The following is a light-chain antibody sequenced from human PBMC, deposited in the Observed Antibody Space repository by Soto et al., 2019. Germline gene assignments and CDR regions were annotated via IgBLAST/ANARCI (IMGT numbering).Light chain of an antibody. CDR3: SSYTSSSTPVV. CDR2: EVS. V-gene: IGLV2-14*01. J-gene: IGLJ1*01. CDR1: SSDVGGYNY. Sequence: QSALTQPASVSGSPGQSITISCTGTSSDVGGYNYVSWYQQHPGKAPKLMIYEVSKRPSGVSNRFSGSKSGNTASLTISGLQAEDEADYYCSSYTSSSTPVVFGSGTKLTVL.